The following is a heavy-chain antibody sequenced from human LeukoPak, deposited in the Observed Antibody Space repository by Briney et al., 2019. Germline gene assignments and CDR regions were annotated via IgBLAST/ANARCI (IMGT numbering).Heavy chain of an antibody. CDR3: ARRYCSSTSCYYFDY. CDR1: GGSISSGGYS. CDR2: IYHSGST. D-gene: IGHD2-2*01. V-gene: IGHV4-30-2*01. Sequence: SETPSLTCAVSGGSISSGGYSWSWIRQPPGKGLEWIGYIYHSGSTYYNPSLRSRVTISVDRSKNQFSLKLSSVTAADTAVYYCARRYCSSTSCYYFDYWGQGTLVTVSS. J-gene: IGHJ4*02.